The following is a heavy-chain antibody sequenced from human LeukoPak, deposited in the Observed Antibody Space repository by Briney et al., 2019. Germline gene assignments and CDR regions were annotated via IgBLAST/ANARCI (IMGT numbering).Heavy chain of an antibody. D-gene: IGHD6-6*01. V-gene: IGHV3-64*01. J-gene: IGHJ4*02. Sequence: PGGSLRLSCAASGFTFSSYAMHWVRQAPGKGLEYVSAISSNGGSTYYANSVKGRFTISRDNPKNTLYLQMGSLRAEDMAVYYCARVSSSSSGPFDYWGQGTLVTVSS. CDR1: GFTFSSYA. CDR2: ISSNGGST. CDR3: ARVSSSSSGPFDY.